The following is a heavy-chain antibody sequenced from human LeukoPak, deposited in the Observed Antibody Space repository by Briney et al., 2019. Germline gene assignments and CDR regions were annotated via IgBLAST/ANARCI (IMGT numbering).Heavy chain of an antibody. J-gene: IGHJ4*02. V-gene: IGHV3-15*01. Sequence: SWVRQAPGKGLEWVGRIKSKKDGGTTDYAAPVRGRFTISRDDSKNTLSLQMNNLKTEDTAVYYCAAGVVEYYDTTSQKPFDYWGQGTLVTVSS. CDR2: IKSKKDGGTT. CDR3: AAGVVEYYDTTSQKPFDY. D-gene: IGHD3-22*01.